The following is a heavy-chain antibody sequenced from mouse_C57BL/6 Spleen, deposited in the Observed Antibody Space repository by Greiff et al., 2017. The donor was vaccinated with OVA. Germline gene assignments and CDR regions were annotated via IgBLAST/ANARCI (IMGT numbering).Heavy chain of an antibody. V-gene: IGHV1-54*01. D-gene: IGHD1-2*01. Sequence: VQLQQSGAELVRPGTSVKVSCKASGYAFTNYLIEWVKQRPGQGLEWIGVINPGSGGTNYNEKFKSKATLTVDKSSSTAYMQLSSLTSEDSAVYYCARSTDYYGGDYWGQGTTLTVSS. CDR2: INPGSGGT. CDR1: GYAFTNYL. CDR3: ARSTDYYGGDY. J-gene: IGHJ2*01.